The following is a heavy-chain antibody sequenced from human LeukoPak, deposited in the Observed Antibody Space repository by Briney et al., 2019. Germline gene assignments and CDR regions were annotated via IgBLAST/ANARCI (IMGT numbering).Heavy chain of an antibody. CDR3: ARGGAIVVVPAAMGYDY. J-gene: IGHJ4*02. CDR2: ISSSSSYI. Sequence: GGSLRLSCAASGFTFSSYSMNWVRQAPGKGLEWVSSISSSSSYIYYADSVKGRFTISRDNAKNSLYLQMNSLRAEDTAVYYCARGGAIVVVPAAMGYDYWGQGTLVTVSS. CDR1: GFTFSSYS. V-gene: IGHV3-21*01. D-gene: IGHD2-2*01.